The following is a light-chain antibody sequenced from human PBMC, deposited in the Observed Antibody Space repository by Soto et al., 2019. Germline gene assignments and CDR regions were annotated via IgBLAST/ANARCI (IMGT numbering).Light chain of an antibody. Sequence: QAVVTQAPSASGTPGQRVTISCSGSNSNIGSNTVSWYQQVPGTAPKVLIYNNDQRPSGVPDRLSGSKSGTSASLAIGGLQSEDEADYDCAAWDGSLNGWVFGGGTKLTVL. J-gene: IGLJ3*02. V-gene: IGLV1-44*01. CDR2: NND. CDR1: NSNIGSNT. CDR3: AAWDGSLNGWV.